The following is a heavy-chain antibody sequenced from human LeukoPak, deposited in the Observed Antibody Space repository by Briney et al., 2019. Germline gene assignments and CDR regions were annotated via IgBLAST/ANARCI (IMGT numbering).Heavy chain of an antibody. Sequence: GGSLRLSCAASGFTFRHYAMSWVRQAPGKGLEWVSAISGSGGSTYYADSVKGRFTISRDNSKNTLYLQMNGLRAEDTAVYYCAKRHYDSSGYYGSFDYWGQGTLVTVSS. CDR1: GFTFRHYA. CDR3: AKRHYDSSGYYGSFDY. D-gene: IGHD3-22*01. V-gene: IGHV3-23*01. CDR2: ISGSGGST. J-gene: IGHJ4*02.